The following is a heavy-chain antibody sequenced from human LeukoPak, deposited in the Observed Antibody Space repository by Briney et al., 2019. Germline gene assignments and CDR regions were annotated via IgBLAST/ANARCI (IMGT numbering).Heavy chain of an antibody. CDR2: IFHSGSV. CDR1: GYSISSGYL. Sequence: PSETLSLTCSVSGYSISSGYLWGWIRQPPGKGLEWIGSIFHSGSVYYNPSLKSRVTISVDTSKNRFSLKVTSVTAADTALYYCGRVVASTSIDSWGQGTLVTVSS. D-gene: IGHD2-15*01. CDR3: GRVVASTSIDS. J-gene: IGHJ4*02. V-gene: IGHV4-38-2*02.